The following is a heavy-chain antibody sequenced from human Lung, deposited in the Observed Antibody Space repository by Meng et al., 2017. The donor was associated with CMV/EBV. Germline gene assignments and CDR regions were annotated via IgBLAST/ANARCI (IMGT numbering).Heavy chain of an antibody. Sequence: QGEVQASVPRLVTPSETLSLTGSASGGSISSYNWSRRRQAAGKGVEMNHSSYTSGTTTFNPPLKSRVTLSKDKFKKQLSLKLTAETAVYTGVYYWARAEAETGSFDYWGQGTLVTVSS. D-gene: IGHD3-10*01. CDR2: SYTSGTT. CDR1: GGSISSYN. V-gene: IGHV4-4*07. CDR3: ARAEAETGSFDY. J-gene: IGHJ4*02.